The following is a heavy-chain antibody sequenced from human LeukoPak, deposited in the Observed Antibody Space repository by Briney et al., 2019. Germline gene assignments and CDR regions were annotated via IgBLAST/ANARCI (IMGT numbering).Heavy chain of an antibody. Sequence: GPVKVSCKGSGYTLTRYYIHRGGQGPGQRVVGVGWINTNTGNPTYAQGFTGRFVFSLDTSVSTAYLQISSLKADDTAMYYCARGDYETHGYQTRWGQGTLVTVSS. CDR2: INTNTGNP. V-gene: IGHV7-4-1*02. CDR1: GYTLTRYY. CDR3: ARGDYETHGYQTR. D-gene: IGHD3-22*01. J-gene: IGHJ4*02.